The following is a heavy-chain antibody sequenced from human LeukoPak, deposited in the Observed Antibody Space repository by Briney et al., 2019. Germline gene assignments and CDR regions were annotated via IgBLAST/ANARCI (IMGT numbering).Heavy chain of an antibody. CDR1: GFTFSSYN. D-gene: IGHD3-16*02. Sequence: GGSLRLSCAASGFTFSSYNMNWVRQAPGKGLEWVSSISSSSSYIYYADSVKGRFTISRDNAKNSLYLQMNSLRAEDTAVYYCARDIFSDYVWGSYRYRYWDQGTLVTVSS. V-gene: IGHV3-21*01. CDR2: ISSSSSYI. J-gene: IGHJ4*02. CDR3: ARDIFSDYVWGSYRYRY.